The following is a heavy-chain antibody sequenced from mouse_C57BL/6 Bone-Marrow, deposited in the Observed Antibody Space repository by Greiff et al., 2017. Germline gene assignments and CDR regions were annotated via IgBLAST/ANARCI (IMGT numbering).Heavy chain of an antibody. CDR1: GYTFTSYG. V-gene: IGHV1-81*01. CDR3: ARHAITTVVDY. D-gene: IGHD1-1*01. Sequence: QVQLQQSGAELARPGASVKLSCTASGYTFTSYGISWVKQRTGQGLEWIGEIYPRSGNTYYNAKFKGKATLTADKSSSTAYMELRSLTSEDAAVYFCARHAITTVVDYWGQGTTLTVSS. CDR2: IYPRSGNT. J-gene: IGHJ2*01.